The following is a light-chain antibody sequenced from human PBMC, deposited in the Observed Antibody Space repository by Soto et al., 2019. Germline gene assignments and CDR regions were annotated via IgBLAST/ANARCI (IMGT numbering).Light chain of an antibody. CDR3: QQLTSYPIT. CDR2: SAS. V-gene: IGKV1-9*01. J-gene: IGKJ5*01. Sequence: DIQLTQSPSFLSASVGDRVTITCRASQGVSSYLAWYQQKPGKATKLLIYSASILQSGVPSRFSGSGSGTEFTLTISSLQPEDFATYYCQQLTSYPITFGQGTRLEI. CDR1: QGVSSY.